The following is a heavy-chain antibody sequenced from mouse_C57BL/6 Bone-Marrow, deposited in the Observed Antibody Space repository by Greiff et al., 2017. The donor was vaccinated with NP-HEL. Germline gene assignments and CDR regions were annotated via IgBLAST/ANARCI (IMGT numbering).Heavy chain of an antibody. Sequence: VQLKESGPELVKPGASVKISCKASGYSFTGYYMNWVKQSPEKSLEWIGEINPSTGGTTYNQKFKAKATLTVDKSSSTAYMQLKSLTSEDSAVYYCASAQKLYAMDYWGQGTSVTVSS. V-gene: IGHV1-42*01. J-gene: IGHJ4*01. CDR3: ASAQKLYAMDY. CDR1: GYSFTGYY. CDR2: INPSTGGT.